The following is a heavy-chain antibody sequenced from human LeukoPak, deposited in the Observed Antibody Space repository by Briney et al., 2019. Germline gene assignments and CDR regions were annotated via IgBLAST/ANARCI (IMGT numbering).Heavy chain of an antibody. V-gene: IGHV4-61*08. CDR2: IYYSGST. CDR1: GGSLSSGGYS. J-gene: IGHJ4*02. D-gene: IGHD3-10*01. Sequence: PSETLSLTCAVSGGSLSSGGYSWSWIRQPPGKGLEWIGYIYYSGSTYYNPSLKSRVTISVDTSKNQFSLKLSSVTAADTAVYYCARDVGSKWFGELLGWGQGTLVTVSS. CDR3: ARDVGSKWFGELLG.